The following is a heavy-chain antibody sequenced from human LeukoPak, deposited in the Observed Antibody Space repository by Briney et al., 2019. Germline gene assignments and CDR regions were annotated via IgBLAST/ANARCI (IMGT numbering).Heavy chain of an antibody. Sequence: GGSLRLSCAASGFTFSDYSMNWVRQAPGKGLEWVSSISRRSRHVYYAGSVKGRFTISRDYARNSLYLQMNSLRAEDMAVYFCVRDLLGSGSTTAYLYHWGQGTLVTVSS. D-gene: IGHD3-10*01. J-gene: IGHJ1*01. CDR1: GFTFSDYS. V-gene: IGHV3-21*01. CDR3: VRDLLGSGSTTAYLYH. CDR2: ISRRSRHV.